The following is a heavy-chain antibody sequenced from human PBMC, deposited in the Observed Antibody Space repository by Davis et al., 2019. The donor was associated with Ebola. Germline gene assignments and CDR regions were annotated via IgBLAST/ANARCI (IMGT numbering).Heavy chain of an antibody. CDR1: GFTFSGSA. D-gene: IGHD4-23*01. Sequence: GRSLRLSCAASGFTFSGSAMHWVRQASGKGLEWVGRIRSKANSYATAYAASVKGRFTISRDDSKNTAYLQMNSLKTEDTAVYYCQTTVVTRGYYYYGMDVWGQGTTVTVSS. CDR3: QTTVVTRGYYYYGMDV. J-gene: IGHJ6*02. CDR2: IRSKANSYAT. V-gene: IGHV3-73*01.